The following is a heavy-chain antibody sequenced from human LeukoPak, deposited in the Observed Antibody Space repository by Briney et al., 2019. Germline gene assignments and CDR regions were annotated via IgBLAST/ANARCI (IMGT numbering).Heavy chain of an antibody. J-gene: IGHJ4*02. D-gene: IGHD2-15*01. V-gene: IGHV1-18*04. CDR1: GYSFHDFG. CDR2: ISTEIGNT. CDR3: ARDRYGYCGGGSCFLFDY. Sequence: ASVKVSCKASGYSFHDFGIGWVRQAPGQGLEWMGWISTEIGNTNYAQRLQGRVTMTRDTSTSTVYMELTSLISDDTAVYYCARDRYGYCGGGSCFLFDYWGQGTLVTVSS.